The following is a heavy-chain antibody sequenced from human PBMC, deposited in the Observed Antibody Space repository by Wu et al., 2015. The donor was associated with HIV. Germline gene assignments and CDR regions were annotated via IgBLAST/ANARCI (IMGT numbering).Heavy chain of an antibody. CDR2: INPSSGDT. CDR1: GYTFIDYY. Sequence: QVQLLQSGAEVKKPGASVMVSCKASGYTFIDYYIYWVRRTPGQGLEWMGWINPSSGDTSYSQKLQSRVTMTRDTSISTVYMELSRLRFDDAAVYYCARDPQEVSGWYTHWGQGTLVTVSS. J-gene: IGHJ4*02. V-gene: IGHV1-2*02. CDR3: ARDPQEVSGWYTH. D-gene: IGHD6-19*01.